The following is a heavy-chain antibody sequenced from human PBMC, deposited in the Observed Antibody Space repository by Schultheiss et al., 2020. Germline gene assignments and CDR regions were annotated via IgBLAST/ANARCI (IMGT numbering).Heavy chain of an antibody. CDR2: IYHSGST. D-gene: IGHD3-10*01. Sequence: SETLSLTCAVSGGSISSSNWWSWVRQPPGKGLEWIGEIYHSGSTNYNPSVKSRVTMSEDTSKNQFSLKLSSVTAADTAVYYCARVITMVRGVIRYFDYWGQGTRV. J-gene: IGHJ4*02. CDR1: GGSISSSNW. V-gene: IGHV4-4*02. CDR3: ARVITMVRGVIRYFDY.